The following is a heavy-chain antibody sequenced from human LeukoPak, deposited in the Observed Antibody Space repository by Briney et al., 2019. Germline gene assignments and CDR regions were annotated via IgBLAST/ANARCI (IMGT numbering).Heavy chain of an antibody. V-gene: IGHV1-2*02. CDR3: ARDGVGIVVVPAEDWFDP. CDR2: INPNSGGT. CDR1: GYTFTGYY. J-gene: IGHJ5*02. D-gene: IGHD2-2*01. Sequence: ASVKVSCKASGYTFTGYYMHWVRQAPGQGLEWMGWINPNSGGTNYAQKFQRRVTITRDRSISTAYMWLSRLRSDDTAVYYCARDGVGIVVVPAEDWFDPWGQGTLVTVSS.